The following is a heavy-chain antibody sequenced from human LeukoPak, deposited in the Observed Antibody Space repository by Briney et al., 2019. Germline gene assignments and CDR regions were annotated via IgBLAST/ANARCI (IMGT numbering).Heavy chain of an antibody. J-gene: IGHJ6*03. CDR2: ISGSGGST. V-gene: IGHV3-23*01. CDR1: GFTFDDYA. Sequence: GGSLRLSCAASGFTFDDYAMYWVRQAPGKGLEWVSAISGSGGSTYYADSVKGRFTISRDNSKNTLYLQMDNLRFEDTAVYYCARVSKPGWFDYYYMDVWGKGTTVIVSS. D-gene: IGHD3-10*01. CDR3: ARVSKPGWFDYYYMDV.